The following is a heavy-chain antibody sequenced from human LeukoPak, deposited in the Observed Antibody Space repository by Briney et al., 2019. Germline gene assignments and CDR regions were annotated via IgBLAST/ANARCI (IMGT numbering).Heavy chain of an antibody. D-gene: IGHD6-19*01. CDR3: AKDFARSSGWYYFDY. J-gene: IGHJ4*02. V-gene: IGHV3-30*02. Sequence: GGSLRLSCAASGFTFSSYGMHWVRQAPGKGLEWVAFIRYDGSNKYYADSVKGRFTISRDNSKNTLYLQMNSLRAEDTAVYYCAKDFARSSGWYYFDYWGQGTMVTVSS. CDR1: GFTFSSYG. CDR2: IRYDGSNK.